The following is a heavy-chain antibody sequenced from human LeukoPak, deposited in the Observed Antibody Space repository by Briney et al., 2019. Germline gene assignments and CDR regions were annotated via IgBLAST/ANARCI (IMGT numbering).Heavy chain of an antibody. V-gene: IGHV3-11*01. J-gene: IGHJ5*02. CDR2: ISRSGSFI. Sequence: PGGSLRLSCAASGFTFSDYYMSCIRQAPGKGRGWVSYISRSGSFISYTDSVKGRFTISRDNAKNSLYLQMNSLRADDTAVYYCAKGGLVHRFDPWGQGTLVTVSS. CDR3: AKGGLVHRFDP. CDR1: GFTFSDYY.